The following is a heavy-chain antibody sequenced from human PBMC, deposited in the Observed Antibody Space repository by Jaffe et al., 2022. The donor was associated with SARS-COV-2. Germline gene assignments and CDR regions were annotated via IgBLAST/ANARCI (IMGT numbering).Heavy chain of an antibody. CDR1: GFTFANYA. CDR2: ITNSGSNT. Sequence: EVQLLQSGGGLVQPGGSLRLSCSTSGFTFANYAMNWVRQAPGKGLECVSTITNSGSNTYYTDSVKGRFTISRDNSKNTLYLQVDSLRDDDTAIYYCARGGGTTGGSLTYWGQGTLVTVSS. V-gene: IGHV3-23*01. D-gene: IGHD1-26*01. J-gene: IGHJ4*02. CDR3: ARGGGTTGGSLTY.